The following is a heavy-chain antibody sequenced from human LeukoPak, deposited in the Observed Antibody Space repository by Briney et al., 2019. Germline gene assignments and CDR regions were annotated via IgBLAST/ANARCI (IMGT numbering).Heavy chain of an antibody. CDR3: ARALGGSTGAFDI. CDR2: ISSSSSYI. D-gene: IGHD3-16*01. J-gene: IGHJ3*02. V-gene: IGHV3-21*01. Sequence: PGGSLRLSCAASGFTFSSYSMNWVRQAPGKGLEWVSSISSSSSYIYYADSVKGRFTISRDNAKNSLYLQMNSLGAEDTAVYYCARALGGSTGAFDIWGQGTMVTVSS. CDR1: GFTFSSYS.